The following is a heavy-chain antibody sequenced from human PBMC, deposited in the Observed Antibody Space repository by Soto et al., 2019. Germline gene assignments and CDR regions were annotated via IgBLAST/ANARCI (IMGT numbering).Heavy chain of an antibody. D-gene: IGHD3-22*01. CDR3: ARDGMPYYYDSSGYYRDAFDI. J-gene: IGHJ3*02. Sequence: GGSLRLSCAASGFTFSSYEMSWVRQAPGKGLEWVSYISSSGSTIYYADSVKGRFTISRDNAKNSLYLQMNSLRAEDTAVYYCARDGMPYYYDSSGYYRDAFDIWGQGTMVTVSS. CDR1: GFTFSSYE. V-gene: IGHV3-48*03. CDR2: ISSSGSTI.